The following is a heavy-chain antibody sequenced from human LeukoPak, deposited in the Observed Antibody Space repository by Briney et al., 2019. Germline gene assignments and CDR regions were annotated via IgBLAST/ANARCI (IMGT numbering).Heavy chain of an antibody. D-gene: IGHD4-23*01. CDR2: IYPRDGST. CDR3: ARELTLGAFDI. Sequence: ASVKVSCKASGYTFTSNYIHWVRQAPGQGLEWMGMIYPRDGSTSYAQKFQGRVTMTRDTSTSAVYMELSSLRSEDTAVYYCARELTLGAFDIWGQGTMVTVSS. J-gene: IGHJ3*02. CDR1: GYTFTSNY. V-gene: IGHV1-46*01.